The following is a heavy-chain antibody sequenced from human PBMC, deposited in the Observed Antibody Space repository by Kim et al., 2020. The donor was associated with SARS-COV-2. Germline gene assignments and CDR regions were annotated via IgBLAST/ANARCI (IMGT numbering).Heavy chain of an antibody. V-gene: IGHV3-7*03. D-gene: IGHD3-10*01. Sequence: VDTVKRRFTIARDNSKNSLYLQINRLRAEDTAVYYCARSRFGELLEEFDYWGQGTLVTVSS. CDR3: ARSRFGELLEEFDY. J-gene: IGHJ4*02.